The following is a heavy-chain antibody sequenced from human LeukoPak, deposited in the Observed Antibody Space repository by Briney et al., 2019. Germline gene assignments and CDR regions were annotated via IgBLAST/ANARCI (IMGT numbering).Heavy chain of an antibody. CDR2: IYYSGST. Sequence: PSETLSLTCAVSGVSISSSSYYWGWIRQPPGKGLEWIGSIYYSGSTYYNPSLKSRVTISVDTSKNQFSLKLSSVTAAGTAVYYCARGGPAAIDYWGQGTLVTVSS. CDR3: ARGGPAAIDY. D-gene: IGHD2-2*01. V-gene: IGHV4-39*01. CDR1: GVSISSSSYY. J-gene: IGHJ4*02.